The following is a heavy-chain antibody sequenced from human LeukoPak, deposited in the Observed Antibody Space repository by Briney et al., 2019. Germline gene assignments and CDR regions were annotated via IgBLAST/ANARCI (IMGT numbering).Heavy chain of an antibody. V-gene: IGHV4-61*08. CDR1: GGSISSGGYY. CDR3: ARVGDGYNHLFDY. Sequence: SETLSLTCTVSGGSISSGGYYWSWIRRHPGKGLEWIGYIYYSGSTNYNPSLKSRVTISIDTSKNQFSLKLSSVTAADTAVYYCARVGDGYNHLFDYWGQGTLVTVSS. CDR2: IYYSGST. D-gene: IGHD5-24*01. J-gene: IGHJ4*02.